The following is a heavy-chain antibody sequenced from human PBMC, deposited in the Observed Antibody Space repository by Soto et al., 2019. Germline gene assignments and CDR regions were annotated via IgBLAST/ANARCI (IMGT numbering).Heavy chain of an antibody. D-gene: IGHD6-13*01. CDR2: ISYDGSNK. J-gene: IGHJ6*02. V-gene: IGHV3-30-3*01. Sequence: GGSLRLSCAASGFTFSSYAMHWVRQAPGKGLEWVAVISYDGSNKYYADSVKGRFTISRDNSKNTLYLQLNSLRAEDTVVYYCARGSGGRQLATPNYYYYGIDVWGQGTTVTVSS. CDR3: ARGSGGRQLATPNYYYYGIDV. CDR1: GFTFSSYA.